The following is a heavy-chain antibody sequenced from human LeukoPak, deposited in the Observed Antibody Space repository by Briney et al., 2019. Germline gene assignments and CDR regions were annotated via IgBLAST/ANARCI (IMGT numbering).Heavy chain of an antibody. CDR3: ASGLYGDYEGYWFDP. Sequence: ASETLSLTCTVSGYSISSGYYWGWIRQPPGKGLEWIGSIYHSGSTYYNPSLKSRVTISVDTSKNQFSLKLSSVTAADTAVYYCASGLYGDYEGYWFDPWGQGTLVTVSS. V-gene: IGHV4-38-2*02. CDR2: IYHSGST. CDR1: GYSISSGYY. J-gene: IGHJ5*02. D-gene: IGHD4-17*01.